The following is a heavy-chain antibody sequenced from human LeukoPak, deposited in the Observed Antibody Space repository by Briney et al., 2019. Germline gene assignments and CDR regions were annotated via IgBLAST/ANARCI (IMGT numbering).Heavy chain of an antibody. D-gene: IGHD3-10*01. Sequence: GGSLRLSCAASGFIVSDNYMSWVRQAPGKGLEWVANIKQDGSEKYYVDSVKGRFTISRDNAKNSLYLQMNSLRAEDTAVYYCARVRDYYGSGSYPFDYWGQGTLVTVSS. J-gene: IGHJ4*02. CDR1: GFIVSDNY. CDR2: IKQDGSEK. V-gene: IGHV3-7*01. CDR3: ARVRDYYGSGSYPFDY.